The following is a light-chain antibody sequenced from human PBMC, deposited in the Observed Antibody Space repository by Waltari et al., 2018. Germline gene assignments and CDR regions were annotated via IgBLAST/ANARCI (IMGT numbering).Light chain of an antibody. V-gene: IGLV1-40*01. Sequence: QSVLTQPPSVSGAPGQRVTIPCTGTGSNLGAGYDVHWYQQVPGTVPKLLTYVNTNRPSGVPDRFSASKSGTSASLAITGLQAEDEADYYCQTYDSSLTAWVFGGGTKLTVL. J-gene: IGLJ3*02. CDR1: GSNLGAGYD. CDR3: QTYDSSLTAWV. CDR2: VNT.